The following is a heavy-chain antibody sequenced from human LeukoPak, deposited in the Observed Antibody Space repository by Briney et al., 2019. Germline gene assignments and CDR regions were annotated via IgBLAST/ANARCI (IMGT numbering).Heavy chain of an antibody. Sequence: PSETLSLTCTVSGDSITNDYWSWIRQPPGRGLEWIGYIYYNGRINYNPSLKSRVTISLDTSKDQFSLKLTSVTAADTAVYYCATGRDIVATTPWGQGTLVTVSS. CDR3: ATGRDIVATTP. J-gene: IGHJ5*02. V-gene: IGHV4-59*01. CDR2: IYYNGRI. D-gene: IGHD5-12*01. CDR1: GDSITNDY.